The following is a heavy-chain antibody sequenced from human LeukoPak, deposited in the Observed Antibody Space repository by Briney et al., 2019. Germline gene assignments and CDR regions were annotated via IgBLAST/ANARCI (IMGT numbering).Heavy chain of an antibody. CDR3: ARVMTSGSGWYYDDYYYGMDV. J-gene: IGHJ6*02. V-gene: IGHV4-59*01. D-gene: IGHD6-19*01. CDR2: IYYSGST. Sequence: SETLSPTCTVSGGSISSYYWSWIRQPPGKGLEWIGYIYYSGSTNYNPSLKSRVTISVDTSKNQFSLKLSSVTAADTAVYYCARVMTSGSGWYYDDYYYGMDVWGQGTTVTVSS. CDR1: GGSISSYY.